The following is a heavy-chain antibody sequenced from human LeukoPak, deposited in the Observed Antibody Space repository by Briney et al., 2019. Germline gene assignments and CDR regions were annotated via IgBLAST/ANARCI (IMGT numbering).Heavy chain of an antibody. CDR1: GFTFSSYG. D-gene: IGHD3-10*01. V-gene: IGHV3-48*01. CDR2: IAGSGTTI. CDR3: ARDHYYDSGGYYSPFDY. J-gene: IGHJ4*02. Sequence: GGSLRLSCTASGFTFSSYGMNWVRQAPGKGLEWVSYIAGSGTTIYYADSVKGRFTISRGNAKNSLYLQMNSLRAEDTAVYYCARDHYYDSGGYYSPFDYWGQGTPVTVPS.